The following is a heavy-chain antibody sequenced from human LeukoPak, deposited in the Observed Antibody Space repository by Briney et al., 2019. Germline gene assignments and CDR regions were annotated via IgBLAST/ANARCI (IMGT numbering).Heavy chain of an antibody. CDR1: GYTFTSYY. Sequence: ASVKVFCKASGYTFTSYYMHWVRQAPGQGLEWMGIINPSGGSTSYAQKFQGRVTMTRDTSTSTVYMELSSLRSEDTAVYYCARAVPDYYDGSSPYYFDYWGQGTLVTVSS. V-gene: IGHV1-46*01. J-gene: IGHJ4*02. CDR3: ARAVPDYYDGSSPYYFDY. D-gene: IGHD3-22*01. CDR2: INPSGGST.